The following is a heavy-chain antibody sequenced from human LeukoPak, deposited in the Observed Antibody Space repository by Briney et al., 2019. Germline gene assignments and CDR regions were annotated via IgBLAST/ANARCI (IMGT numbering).Heavy chain of an antibody. J-gene: IGHJ5*02. CDR2: INHSGST. CDR3: ARFAIFGVGWFDP. Sequence: SETLSLTCAVYGGSFSGYYWSWIRQPPGKGLERIGEINHSGSTNYNPSLKSRVTISVDTSKNQFSLELSSVTAADTAVYYCARFAIFGVGWFDPWGQGTLVTVSS. V-gene: IGHV4-34*01. CDR1: GGSFSGYY. D-gene: IGHD3-3*01.